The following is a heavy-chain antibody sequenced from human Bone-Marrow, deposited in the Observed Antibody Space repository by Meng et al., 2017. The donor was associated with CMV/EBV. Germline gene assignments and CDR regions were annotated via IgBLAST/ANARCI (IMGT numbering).Heavy chain of an antibody. CDR1: GFTFSSYS. V-gene: IGHV3-21*01. J-gene: IGHJ4*02. CDR3: ARASYCSSTSCSLGY. Sequence: GGSLRLSCAASGFTFSSYSMNWVRQAPGKGLEWVSSISSSSSYIYYADSVKGRFTISRDNAKNSLYLQMNSLRAEGTAVYYCARASYCSSTSCSLGYWGQGTLVTVSS. D-gene: IGHD2-2*01. CDR2: ISSSSSYI.